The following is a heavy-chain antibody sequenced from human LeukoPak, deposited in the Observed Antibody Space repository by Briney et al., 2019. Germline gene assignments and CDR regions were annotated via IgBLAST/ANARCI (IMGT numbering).Heavy chain of an antibody. J-gene: IGHJ4*02. CDR3: ARGWDGALDY. D-gene: IGHD1-26*01. Sequence: SETLSLTCAVSGESFSGYSWSWIRQPPGKGLEWIGEINHSGSTNYNPSLKSRVTISVDTSKNQFSLKLSSVTAADTAVYYCARGWDGALDYWGQGTLVTVSS. V-gene: IGHV4-34*01. CDR1: GESFSGYS. CDR2: INHSGST.